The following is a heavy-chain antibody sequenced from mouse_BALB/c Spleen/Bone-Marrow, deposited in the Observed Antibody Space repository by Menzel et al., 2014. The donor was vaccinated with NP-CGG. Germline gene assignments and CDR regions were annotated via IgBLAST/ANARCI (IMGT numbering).Heavy chain of an antibody. CDR3: TRYYYAYDAWFAY. Sequence: VQLQQSGTVLARPGASVKMSCKASGYSFTSYWMHWVKQRPGQGLEWIGAIYPGNSDTSYNQKFKGKAKLTAVTSASTAYMGLSSLTNEDSAVYYCTRYYYAYDAWFAYWGQGTLVTVSA. J-gene: IGHJ3*01. V-gene: IGHV1-5*01. CDR2: IYPGNSDT. D-gene: IGHD1-2*01. CDR1: GYSFTSYW.